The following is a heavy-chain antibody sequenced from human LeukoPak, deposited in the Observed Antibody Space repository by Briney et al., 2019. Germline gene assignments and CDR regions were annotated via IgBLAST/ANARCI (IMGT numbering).Heavy chain of an antibody. CDR2: IYYSGST. CDR1: GGSISSYY. D-gene: IGHD3-22*01. J-gene: IGHJ6*02. CDR3: ARDSPNYYDSSGYRYYYHYGMDV. Sequence: SETLSLTCTVSGGSISSYYWSWIRQPPGKGLEWIGYIYYSGSTNYNPSLKSRVTISVDTSKNQFSLKLSSVTAADTAVYYCARDSPNYYDSSGYRYYYHYGMDVWGQGTTVTVSS. V-gene: IGHV4-59*01.